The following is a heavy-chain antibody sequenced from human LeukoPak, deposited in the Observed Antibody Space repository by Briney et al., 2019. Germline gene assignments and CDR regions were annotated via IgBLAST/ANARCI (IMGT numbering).Heavy chain of an antibody. J-gene: IGHJ4*02. V-gene: IGHV4-34*01. Sequence: SETLSLTCAVYGGSFNGYYCSWIRQPPGKGLEWIGEINHSGSTNYNPSLKSRVTISVDASKNQFSLKLTSVTAADTAVYHCARQEGTEDYWGQGTLVTVSS. CDR3: ARQEGTEDY. CDR2: INHSGST. D-gene: IGHD2-8*02. CDR1: GGSFNGYY.